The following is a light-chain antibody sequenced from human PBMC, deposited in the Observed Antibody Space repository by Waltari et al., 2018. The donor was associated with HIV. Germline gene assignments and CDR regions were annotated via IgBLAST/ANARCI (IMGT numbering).Light chain of an antibody. CDR2: KGS. V-gene: IGKV2-24*01. J-gene: IGKJ5*01. CDR1: QSLGHTDGNTY. Sequence: EIVMMQSPPSSPVIVGQPASISCRSSQSLGHTDGNTYLSWLQQRPGQPPRLLIYKGSTRFSGVPDRVRCSGTGIDFTLKITRVEVEDVATYYCMQATQFPLTFGQGTRLEIK. CDR3: MQATQFPLT.